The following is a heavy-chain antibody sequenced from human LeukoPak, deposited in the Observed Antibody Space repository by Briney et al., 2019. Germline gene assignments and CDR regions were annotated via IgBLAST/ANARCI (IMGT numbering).Heavy chain of an antibody. J-gene: IGHJ4*02. Sequence: GGSLRLSCAASGFTFSSYYMSWVRQAPGKGLEWVSGYSVSDATTYYADSVKGRFTISRDNSKNTLYLQINSLRAEDTAVYYCAKDPSMYYGDYIIRWGQGTLVIVSS. CDR2: YSVSDATT. CDR3: AKDPSMYYGDYIIR. CDR1: GFTFSSYY. V-gene: IGHV3-23*01. D-gene: IGHD4-17*01.